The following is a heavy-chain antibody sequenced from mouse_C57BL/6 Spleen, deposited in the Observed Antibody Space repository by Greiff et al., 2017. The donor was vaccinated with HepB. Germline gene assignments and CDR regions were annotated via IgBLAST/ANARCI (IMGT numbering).Heavy chain of an antibody. J-gene: IGHJ1*03. CDR3: TRSDYGSSYWYFDV. V-gene: IGHV1-15*01. CDR2: IDPETGGT. CDR1: GYTFTDYE. Sequence: VQLQQSGAELVRPGASVTLSCKASGYTFTDYEMHWVKQTPVHGLEWIGAIDPETGGTAYNQKFKGKAILTADKSSSTAYMELRSLTSEDSAVYYGTRSDYGSSYWYFDVWGTGTTVTVSS. D-gene: IGHD1-1*01.